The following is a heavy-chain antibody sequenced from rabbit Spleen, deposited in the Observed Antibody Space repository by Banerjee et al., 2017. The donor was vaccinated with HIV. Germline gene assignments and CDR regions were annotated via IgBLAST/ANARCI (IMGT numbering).Heavy chain of an antibody. Sequence: QEQVEESGGGLVQPEGSLTLTCTASGFSFSFNHYMCWVRQAPGKGPEWIACIDSGSSGFTYFANWAKGRFTISKTSSTTVTLQMTSLTAADTATYFCARDSGSSFSSYGMDLWGPGTLVTVS. CDR1: GFSFSFNHY. CDR3: ARDSGSSFSSYGMDL. D-gene: IGHD8-1*01. V-gene: IGHV1S45*01. CDR2: IDSGSSGFT. J-gene: IGHJ6*01.